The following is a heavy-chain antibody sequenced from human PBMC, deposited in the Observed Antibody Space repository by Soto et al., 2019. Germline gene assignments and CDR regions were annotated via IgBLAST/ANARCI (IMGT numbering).Heavy chain of an antibody. J-gene: IGHJ4*02. CDR3: AHSVVAGLGYYFDY. V-gene: IGHV2-5*02. CDR2: IYWDDDK. CDR1: GFSLSSTRVA. Sequence: QITLKESGPTLVKPTQTLTLTCTFSGFSLSSTRVAVGWIRQPPGKALEWLALIYWDDDKRYSPFLKSRLTIXXXTXENPVVLTMTTMDPVDTATYYCAHSVVAGLGYYFDYWGQGTLVTVSS. D-gene: IGHD6-19*01.